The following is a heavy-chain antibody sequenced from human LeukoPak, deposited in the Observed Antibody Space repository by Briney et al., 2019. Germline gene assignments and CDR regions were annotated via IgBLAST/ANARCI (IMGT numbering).Heavy chain of an antibody. Sequence: SETLSLTCTVSGGSISSSSYYWGWIRQPPGKGLEWIGSIYYSGSTYYNPSLKSRVTISVDTSKNQFSLKLSSVTAADTAVYYCARDIVATIRAFAIWGQGTMVTVSS. CDR1: GGSISSSSYY. J-gene: IGHJ3*02. V-gene: IGHV4-39*01. CDR3: ARDIVATIRAFAI. D-gene: IGHD5-12*01. CDR2: IYYSGST.